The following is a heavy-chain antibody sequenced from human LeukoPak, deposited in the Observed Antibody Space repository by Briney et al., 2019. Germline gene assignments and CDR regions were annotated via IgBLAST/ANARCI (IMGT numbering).Heavy chain of an antibody. J-gene: IGHJ4*02. CDR3: ARRSAGYYDSSGSFDY. D-gene: IGHD3-22*01. Sequence: SETLSLTCTVSGGSISSYYWSWIRQPPGKGLEWIGYIYYSGSTNYNPSLKSRVTISVDTSKNQFSLKLSSVTAADTAVYYCARRSAGYYDSSGSFDYRGQGTLVTVSS. CDR2: IYYSGST. CDR1: GGSISSYY. V-gene: IGHV4-59*08.